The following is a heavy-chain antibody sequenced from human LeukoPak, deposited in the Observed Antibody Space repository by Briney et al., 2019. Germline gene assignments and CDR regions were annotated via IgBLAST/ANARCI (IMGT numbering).Heavy chain of an antibody. CDR3: ARDGSVKSFDY. J-gene: IGHJ4*02. Sequence: ASVKVSCKASGDTFTSYAITWVRQAPGQGLEWMGWISAYNGNTNYAQKLQGRVTMTTDTSTSTAYMELRSLRSDDTAVYYCARDGSVKSFDYWGQGTLVTVSS. CDR2: ISAYNGNT. CDR1: GDTFTSYA. V-gene: IGHV1-18*01.